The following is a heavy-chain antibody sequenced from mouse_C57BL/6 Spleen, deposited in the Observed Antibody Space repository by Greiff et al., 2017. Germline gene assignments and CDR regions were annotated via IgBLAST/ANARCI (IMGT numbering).Heavy chain of an antibody. CDR2: ISRGGSYT. D-gene: IGHD2-4*01. J-gene: IGHJ4*01. V-gene: IGHV5-6*02. CDR1: GFSFSSYG. CDR3: ARQPVYDYDDKYYAMDY. Sequence: EVKLVESGGDLVKPGGSLKLSCAASGFSFSSYGMSWVRQTPDKRLEWVAIISRGGSYTYYPDSVKGRFTISRDNAKNTLYLQMSSLTSEDTAMYYCARQPVYDYDDKYYAMDYWGQGTSVTVSS.